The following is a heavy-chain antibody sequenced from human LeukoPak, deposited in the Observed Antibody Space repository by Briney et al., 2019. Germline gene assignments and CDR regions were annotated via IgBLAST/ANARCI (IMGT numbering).Heavy chain of an antibody. CDR3: ARDGEAYSSGWPYFDY. Sequence: SVKVSCKASGGTFSSYAISWVRQAPGQGLEWMGRIIPILGIANYAQKFQGRVTITADKSTSTAYMELSSLRSEDTAVYYCARDGEAYSSGWPYFDYWGQGTLVTVSS. D-gene: IGHD6-19*01. J-gene: IGHJ4*02. CDR1: GGTFSSYA. CDR2: IIPILGIA. V-gene: IGHV1-69*04.